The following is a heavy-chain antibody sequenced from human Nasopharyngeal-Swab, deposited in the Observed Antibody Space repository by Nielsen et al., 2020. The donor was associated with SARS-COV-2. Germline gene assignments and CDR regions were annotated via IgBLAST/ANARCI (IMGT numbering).Heavy chain of an antibody. CDR3: AKAFDY. J-gene: IGHJ4*02. CDR2: ISYDGSNK. CDR1: GFTFRSYG. V-gene: IGHV3-30*18. Sequence: GESLKISCSASGFTFRSYGMHWVRQAPGKGLEWVAVISYDGSNKYYADSVKGRFTISRDNSKNTLYLQMNSLRAEDTAVYYCAKAFDYWGQGTLVTVSS.